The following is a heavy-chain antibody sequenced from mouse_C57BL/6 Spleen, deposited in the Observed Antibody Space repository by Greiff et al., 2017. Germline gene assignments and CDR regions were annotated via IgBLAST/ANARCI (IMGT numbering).Heavy chain of an antibody. J-gene: IGHJ2*01. V-gene: IGHV5-9-1*02. D-gene: IGHD2-3*01. CDR1: GFTFSSYA. CDR3: TRDGYYNFDY. CDR2: ISSGGDYI. Sequence: EVKLMESGEGLVKPGGSLKLSCAASGFTFSSYAMSWVRPTPEKRLEWVAYISSGGDYIYYADTVKGRFTISRDNARNPLYLQMSSLKSEDTAMYYCTRDGYYNFDYWGQGTTLTVSS.